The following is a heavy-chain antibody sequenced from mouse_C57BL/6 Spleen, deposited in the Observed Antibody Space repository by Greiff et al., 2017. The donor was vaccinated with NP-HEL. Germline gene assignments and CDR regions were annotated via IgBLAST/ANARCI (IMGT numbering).Heavy chain of an antibody. CDR2: IYPGDGDT. D-gene: IGHD2-10*02. V-gene: IGHV1-82*01. J-gene: IGHJ1*03. CDR1: GYAFSSSW. CDR3: ARGRYGNPYWYFDV. Sequence: QVQLQQSGPELVKPGASVKISCKASGYAFSSSWMNWVKQRPGKGLEWIGRIYPGDGDTNYNGKFKGKATLTADKSSSTAYMQLSSLTSEDSAVYFCARGRYGNPYWYFDVWGTGTTVTVSS.